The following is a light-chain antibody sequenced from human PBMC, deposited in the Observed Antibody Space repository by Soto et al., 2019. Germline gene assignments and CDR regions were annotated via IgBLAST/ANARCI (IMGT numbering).Light chain of an antibody. V-gene: IGKV3-11*01. CDR2: DAS. CDR1: QSVGTY. J-gene: IGKJ5*01. CDR3: QQRSDWPPIT. Sequence: DIVLTQFPATLSLSPGERATPSCRASQSVGTYLAWYQHKPGQAPRLLIYDASKRAIGIPARFSGSGSGTDFALTISSLEPEDFAVYYCQQRSDWPPITFGQGTRLEIK.